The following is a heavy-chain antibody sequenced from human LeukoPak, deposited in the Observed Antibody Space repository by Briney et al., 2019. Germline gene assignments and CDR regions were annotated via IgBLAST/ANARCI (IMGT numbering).Heavy chain of an antibody. CDR2: ISYDGSNK. CDR1: GFTFSSNA. V-gene: IGHV3-30-3*01. CDR3: ASGYCGRTTCSPPFDS. D-gene: IGHD2-21*01. J-gene: IGHJ4*01. Sequence: GGSLRLSCAASGFTFSSNAMHWVRQAPGKGLEWVAVISYDGSNKYYADSVKGRFTISRDNSKNTLYLQLNSLRAEATDLYYCASGYCGRTTCSPPFDSWGHGTLVTVSS.